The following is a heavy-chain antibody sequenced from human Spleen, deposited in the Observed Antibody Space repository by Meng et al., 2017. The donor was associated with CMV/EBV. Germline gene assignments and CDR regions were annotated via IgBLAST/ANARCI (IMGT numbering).Heavy chain of an antibody. CDR2: VYYSGST. Sequence: GYISSGGCYWSWNRQHPGKGLEWIGYVYYSGSTYYDPSLKSRVTVSVDTSKNQFSLKLSSVTAADTAVYYCAREGLRGCSGGSCYGYWGQGTLVTVSS. CDR1: GYISSGGCY. J-gene: IGHJ4*02. CDR3: AREGLRGCSGGSCYGY. V-gene: IGHV4-31*02. D-gene: IGHD2-15*01.